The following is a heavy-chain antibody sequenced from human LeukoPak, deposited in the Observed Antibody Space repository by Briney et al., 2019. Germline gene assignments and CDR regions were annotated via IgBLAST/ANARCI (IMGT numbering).Heavy chain of an antibody. V-gene: IGHV3-33*01. CDR1: GFTFSSYG. D-gene: IGHD1-26*01. J-gene: IGHJ4*02. CDR2: IWYDGSNK. CDR3: ASLGATSEFDY. Sequence: GGSLRLSCAASGFTFSSYGMHWVRQAPGKGLEWVAVIWYDGSNKYYADSVKGRFTISRDNSKNPLYLQMNSLRAEDTAVYYCASLGATSEFDYWGQGTLVTVSS.